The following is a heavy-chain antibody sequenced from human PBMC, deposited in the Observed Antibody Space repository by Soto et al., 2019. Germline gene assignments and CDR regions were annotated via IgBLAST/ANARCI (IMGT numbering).Heavy chain of an antibody. D-gene: IGHD6-13*01. CDR2: SNTYNGNT. Sequence: VQLVQSGVEVKKPGASVKVSCKASGYTFTSHGISWVRQAPGQGLEWKGWSNTYNGNTNYAQKVQGRVTMTTETSTSTAYMELRSLRSDDTAVYSCARDLLYSTRSTVRFDIWGQGTMLTVSS. CDR3: ARDLLYSTRSTVRFDI. V-gene: IGHV1-18*01. CDR1: GYTFTSHG. J-gene: IGHJ3*02.